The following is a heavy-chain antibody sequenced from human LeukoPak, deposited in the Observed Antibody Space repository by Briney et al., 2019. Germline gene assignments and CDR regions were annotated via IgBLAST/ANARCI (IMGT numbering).Heavy chain of an antibody. CDR2: ISYDGSNK. CDR1: GFTFSSYG. J-gene: IGHJ6*04. V-gene: IGHV3-30*18. Sequence: GRSLRLSCAASGFTFSSYGMHWVRQAPGKGLEWVAVISYDGSNKYYADSVKGRFTISRDNSKNTLYLQMNSLRAEDTAVYYCAEGDPYYGMDVWGKGTTVTVSS. CDR3: AEGDPYYGMDV.